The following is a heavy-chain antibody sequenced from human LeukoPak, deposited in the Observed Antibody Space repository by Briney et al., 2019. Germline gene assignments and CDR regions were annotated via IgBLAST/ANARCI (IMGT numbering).Heavy chain of an antibody. D-gene: IGHD3-16*02. V-gene: IGHV4-59*08. CDR3: ARHIGGGIEDMDV. CDR1: GGSIGTYY. Sequence: SETLSLTCTVSGGSIGTYYWSWIRQSPGKGLEWIGYIYVTGTRYNPYLQSRVTISVDRSRNQFFLKMGSVPAADTAVYYCARHIGGGIEDMDVWGKGTKVIVSS. CDR2: IYVTGT. J-gene: IGHJ6*03.